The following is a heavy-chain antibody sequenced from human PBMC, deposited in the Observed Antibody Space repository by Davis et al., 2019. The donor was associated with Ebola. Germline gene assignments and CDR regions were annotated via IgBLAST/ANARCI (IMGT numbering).Heavy chain of an antibody. Sequence: GGSLRLSCAASGFTFSDNYMSWIRQAPGKGLEWVSYISSSGSTIYYADSVKGRITISRDNAKNSLYLQMNSLRAEDTAVYYCARGGSVLLWFRELLSLDYWGQGTLVTVSS. CDR1: GFTFSDNY. V-gene: IGHV3-11*01. CDR3: ARGGSVLLWFRELLSLDY. CDR2: ISSSGSTI. J-gene: IGHJ4*02. D-gene: IGHD3-10*01.